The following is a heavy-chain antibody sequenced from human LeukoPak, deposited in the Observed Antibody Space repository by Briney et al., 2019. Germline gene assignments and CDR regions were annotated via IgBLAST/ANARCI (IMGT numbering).Heavy chain of an antibody. CDR1: GGSISSRSYY. J-gene: IGHJ4*02. V-gene: IGHV4-39*01. Sequence: SETLSLTCTVSGGSISSRSYYWGWIRQPPGKGLEWIGSIYYSGSTYYNPSLASRVTIFVDTSKNQFSLRLSSVTAADTAVYYCARRDQAIDYWGQGTLVTVSS. CDR3: ARRDQAIDY. CDR2: IYYSGST. D-gene: IGHD5-24*01.